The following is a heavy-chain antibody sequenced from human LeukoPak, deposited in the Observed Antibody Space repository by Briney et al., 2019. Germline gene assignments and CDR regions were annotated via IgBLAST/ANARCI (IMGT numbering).Heavy chain of an antibody. D-gene: IGHD5-18*01. V-gene: IGHV3-23*01. Sequence: GGSLRLSCAGSGFIFSDYVMSWVRQAPGKGLEWVSASGTGGRTYYADSVKGRFTISRDNSKNTLYLHMNSLRADDTAVYYCAKVDIPMGRLINSWGQGTLVSVSS. CDR3: AKVDIPMGRLINS. CDR2: SGTGGRT. CDR1: GFIFSDYV. J-gene: IGHJ4*02.